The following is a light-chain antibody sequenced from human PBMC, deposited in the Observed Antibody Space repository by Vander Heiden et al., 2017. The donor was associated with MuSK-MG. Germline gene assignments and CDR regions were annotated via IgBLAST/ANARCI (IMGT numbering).Light chain of an antibody. CDR2: GVS. CDR3: QRYGSSQLT. CDR1: QSISDTY. Sequence: EILLAQSPGTLSLSPGERATLSCRASQSISDTYLAWYQQKPGQAPRLLIYGVSNRASGIPDRFSGSGSGTDFTLTISRLEPEDFAVFYCQRYGSSQLTFGGGTKVEVK. V-gene: IGKV3-20*01. J-gene: IGKJ4*01.